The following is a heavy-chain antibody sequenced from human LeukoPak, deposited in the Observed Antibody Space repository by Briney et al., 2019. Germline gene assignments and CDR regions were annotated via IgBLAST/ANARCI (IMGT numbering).Heavy chain of an antibody. D-gene: IGHD3-10*01. CDR3: ARKGAVMHYYGSGSYYIGGPFDY. CDR1: GGSISSGDYY. CDR2: IYYSGST. Sequence: SQTLSLTCTVSGGSISSGDYYWSWIRQPPGKGLEWIGYIYYSGSTYYNPSLKSRVTISVDTSKNQFSLKLSSVTAADTAVYYCARKGAVMHYYGSGSYYIGGPFDYWGQGTLVTVSS. J-gene: IGHJ4*02. V-gene: IGHV4-30-4*08.